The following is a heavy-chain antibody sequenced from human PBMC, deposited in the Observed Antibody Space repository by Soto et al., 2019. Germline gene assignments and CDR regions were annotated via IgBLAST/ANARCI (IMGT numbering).Heavy chain of an antibody. CDR2: INPNSGGT. Sequence: ASVKVSCKASGYTFTGYYMHWVRQAPGQGLEWMGWINPNSGGTNYAQKFQGRVTMTRDTSISTAYMELSRLRSDDTAVYYCARDRSSSWPFDYWGQGTLVTVSS. V-gene: IGHV1-2*02. CDR3: ARDRSSSWPFDY. CDR1: GYTFTGYY. D-gene: IGHD6-13*01. J-gene: IGHJ4*02.